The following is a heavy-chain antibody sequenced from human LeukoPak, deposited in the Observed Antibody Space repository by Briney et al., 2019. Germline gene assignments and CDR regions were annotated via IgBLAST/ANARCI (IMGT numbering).Heavy chain of an antibody. J-gene: IGHJ4*02. CDR1: GYTFTSYD. D-gene: IGHD3-3*01. V-gene: IGHV1-8*01. CDR3: ARGKGYDFWSGYSD. CDR2: MNPNSGNT. Sequence: ASVKVSCKASGYTFTSYDINWVRQATGQGLEWMGWMNPNSGNTGYAQKSQGRVTMTRNTSISTAYMELSSPRSEDTAVYYWARGKGYDFWSGYSDWGQGTLVTVSS.